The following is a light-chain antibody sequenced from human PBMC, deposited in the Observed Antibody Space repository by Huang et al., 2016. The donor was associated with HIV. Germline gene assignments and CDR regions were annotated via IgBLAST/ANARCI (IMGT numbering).Light chain of an antibody. Sequence: EILLTQSPGTLSLSPGERATLSCRASQSVNNYLAWYQQKPGQAPRLLIYGKSSRATGIPDRFSGSSSGTDFTLTISRLEPEDFAVYYCQQYGSSPSFGRGTKLEIK. V-gene: IGKV3-20*01. CDR2: GKS. CDR3: QQYGSSPS. J-gene: IGKJ2*03. CDR1: QSVNNY.